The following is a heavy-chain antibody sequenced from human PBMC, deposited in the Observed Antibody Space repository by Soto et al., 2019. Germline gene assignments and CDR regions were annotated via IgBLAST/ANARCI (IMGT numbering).Heavy chain of an antibody. CDR1: GFTFSSYA. CDR2: ISGSGGST. V-gene: IGHV3-23*01. Sequence: GGSLRLSCAASGFTFSSYAMSWVRQAPGKGLEWVSAISGSGGSTYYADSVKGRFTISRDNSKNTLYLQMNSLRAEDTAVYYCAKIRERCNSVTCFGYWGQGPLVAVSS. CDR3: AKIRERCNSVTCFGY. D-gene: IGHD1-1*01. J-gene: IGHJ4*02.